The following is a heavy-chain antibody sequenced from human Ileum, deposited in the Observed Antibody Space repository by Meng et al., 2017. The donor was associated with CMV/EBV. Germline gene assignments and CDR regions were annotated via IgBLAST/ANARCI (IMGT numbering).Heavy chain of an antibody. J-gene: IGHJ2*01. CDR3: ARGDPDGYCAGGSCYRYWYFDV. Sequence: QGELEAAGSGLVQPSETLAPSCIVSGGSSSSSSWSWMRQPAGNGLEWIGRIYSSVGANYSPSLKSRATMSVDMSKNGVSLKLSAVTAADTAVYYCARGDPDGYCAGGSCYRYWYFDVWGRGTLVTVSS. D-gene: IGHD2-15*01. CDR1: GGSSSSSS. V-gene: IGHV4-4*07. CDR2: IYSSVGA.